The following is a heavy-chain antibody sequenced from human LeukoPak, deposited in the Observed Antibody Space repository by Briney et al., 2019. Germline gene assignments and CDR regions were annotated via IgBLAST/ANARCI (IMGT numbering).Heavy chain of an antibody. CDR2: IIPIFGTA. CDR3: ARGGEVGATRPFDY. Sequence: SVKVSCKASGYTFTSYDINWVRQATGQGLEWMGGIIPIFGTANYAQKFQGRVTITTDESTSTAYMELSSLRSEDTAVYYCARGGEVGATRPFDYWGQGTLVTVSS. D-gene: IGHD1-26*01. V-gene: IGHV1-69*05. J-gene: IGHJ4*02. CDR1: GYTFTSYD.